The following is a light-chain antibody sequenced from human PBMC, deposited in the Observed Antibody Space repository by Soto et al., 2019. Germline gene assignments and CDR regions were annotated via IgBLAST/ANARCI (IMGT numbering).Light chain of an antibody. Sequence: QSALTQPASVSGSPGHSITIFCTGTSRGVGSYNLVSWYQQHPGKAPKLMIYEVSKRPSGVSNRFSGSKSGNTASLTISGLQAEDEADYYCCSYAGSSTSPYVFGTGTKVTVL. V-gene: IGLV2-23*02. J-gene: IGLJ1*01. CDR2: EVS. CDR3: CSYAGSSTSPYV. CDR1: SRGVGSYNL.